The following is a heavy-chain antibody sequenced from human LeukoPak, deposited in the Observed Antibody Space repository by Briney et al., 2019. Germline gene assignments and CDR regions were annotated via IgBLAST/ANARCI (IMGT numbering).Heavy chain of an antibody. CDR3: ASGIDYYYDSSGYVGAFDI. CDR2: IYHSGST. V-gene: IGHV4-38-2*02. J-gene: IGHJ3*02. CDR1: GYSISSGYY. D-gene: IGHD3-22*01. Sequence: SETLSLTCTVSGYSISSGYYWGWIRQPPGKGLEWIGSIYHSGSTYYNPSLKSRVTISVDTSKNQFSLKLSSVTAADTAVYYCASGIDYYYDSSGYVGAFDIWGQGTMVTVSS.